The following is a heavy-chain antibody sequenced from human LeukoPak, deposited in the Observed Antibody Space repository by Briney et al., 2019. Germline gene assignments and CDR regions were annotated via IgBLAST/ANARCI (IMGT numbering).Heavy chain of an antibody. CDR3: ARSIGYCSSTSCSYYYYYMDV. V-gene: IGHV4-59*01. CDR2: IYYSVST. Sequence: PSETLSLTCTVSGGSISSYYWSWIRQPPGEGLEWIGYIYYSVSTNYNPSLKSRVTISVDTSKNQFSLKLSSVTAADTAVYYCARSIGYCSSTSCSYYYYYMDVWGKGTTVTVSS. D-gene: IGHD2-2*01. CDR1: GGSISSYY. J-gene: IGHJ6*03.